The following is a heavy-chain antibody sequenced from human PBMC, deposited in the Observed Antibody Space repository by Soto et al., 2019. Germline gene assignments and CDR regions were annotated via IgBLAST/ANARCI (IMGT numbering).Heavy chain of an antibody. CDR3: AKAAFRWGVIVTPGYGYYFDY. J-gene: IGHJ4*02. V-gene: IGHV3-33*06. CDR1: GFTFSSYG. D-gene: IGHD3-16*02. CDR2: IWYDGSNK. Sequence: GGSLRLSCAASGFTFSSYGMHWVRQAPGKGLEWVAVIWYDGSNKYYADSVKGRFTISRDNSKNTLYLQLNSLRAEDTAVYYCAKAAFRWGVIVTPGYGYYFDYWGQGTLVTVSS.